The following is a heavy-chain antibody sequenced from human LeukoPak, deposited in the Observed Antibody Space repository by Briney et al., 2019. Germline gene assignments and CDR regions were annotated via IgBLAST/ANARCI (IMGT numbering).Heavy chain of an antibody. CDR3: AKDPDDYVWGSYCYFDY. D-gene: IGHD3-16*01. V-gene: IGHV3-30*02. CDR1: GFTFSSYG. Sequence: GGSLRLSCAASGFTFSSYGMHWVRQAPGKGLEWVAFIRYDGSNKYYADSVKGRFTISRDNSKNTLYLQMNSLRAEDTAVYYCAKDPDDYVWGSYCYFDYWGQGTLVTVSS. CDR2: IRYDGSNK. J-gene: IGHJ4*02.